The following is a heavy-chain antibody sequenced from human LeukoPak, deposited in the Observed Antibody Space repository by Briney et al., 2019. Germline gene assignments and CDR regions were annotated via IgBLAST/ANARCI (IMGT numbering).Heavy chain of an antibody. J-gene: IGHJ3*02. D-gene: IGHD6-13*01. Sequence: GGSLRLSCAASGFTFSSDGMHWVRQAPGKGLEWVAFIRYDGSNKYYADSVKGRFTISRDNSKNTLYLQMNSLRAEDTAVYYCAKFALAAGTKNDAFDIWGQGTMVTVSS. CDR1: GFTFSSDG. CDR2: IRYDGSNK. CDR3: AKFALAAGTKNDAFDI. V-gene: IGHV3-30*02.